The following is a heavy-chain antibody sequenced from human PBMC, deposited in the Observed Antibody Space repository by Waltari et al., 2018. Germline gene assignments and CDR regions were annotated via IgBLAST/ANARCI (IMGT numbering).Heavy chain of an antibody. CDR2: IGTGGVNA. CDR3: ARVHSLGHYDSSGAESNFDH. Sequence: VHLKQWGAGLLKPSKTLSLTCDVSGGSFSGYYWPWIRQPPGKGLEWGSAIGTGGVNADYADSVKGRFTISRDNSKNTLYLQMNSLRAEDTAVYYCARVHSLGHYDSSGAESNFDHWGQGALVTVSS. CDR1: GGSFSGYY. V-gene: IGHV3-23*01. D-gene: IGHD3-22*01. J-gene: IGHJ4*02.